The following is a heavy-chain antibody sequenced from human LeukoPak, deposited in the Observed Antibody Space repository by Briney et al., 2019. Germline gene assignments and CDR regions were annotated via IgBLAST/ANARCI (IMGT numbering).Heavy chain of an antibody. V-gene: IGHV3-64*02. CDR1: GFTFSTYA. CDR3: AREEAPVGGSSFDY. CDR2: ISSGGVYK. Sequence: GGSLRLSCAASGFTFSTYAMHWVRKAPGKGLEHVSSISSGGVYKFYADPVRGRFTISRDNSNNTLYLHMGSLRAEDMAVYYCAREEAPVGGSSFDYWGQGTLVTVSS. J-gene: IGHJ4*02. D-gene: IGHD1-26*01.